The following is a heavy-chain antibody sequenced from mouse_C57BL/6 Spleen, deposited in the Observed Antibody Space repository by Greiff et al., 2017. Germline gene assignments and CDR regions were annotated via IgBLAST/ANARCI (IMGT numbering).Heavy chain of an antibody. V-gene: IGHV1-64*01. J-gene: IGHJ4*01. Sequence: QVQLQQPGAELVKPGASVKLSCKASGYTFTSYWMHWVKQRPGQGLEWIGRIHPNGGGTNYNEKFKGKATLTVDKASSTAYMQLSSLTSEDSAVYYCARYKVEDAMDYWGQGTTVTVSS. D-gene: IGHD1-1*01. CDR3: ARYKVEDAMDY. CDR2: IHPNGGGT. CDR1: GYTFTSYW.